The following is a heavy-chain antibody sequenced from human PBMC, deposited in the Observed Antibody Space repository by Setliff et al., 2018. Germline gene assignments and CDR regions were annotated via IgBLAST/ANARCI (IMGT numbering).Heavy chain of an antibody. CDR1: GFTFSGYY. CDR3: AKDRWGYADP. V-gene: IGHV3-48*04. D-gene: IGHD2-2*01. J-gene: IGHJ5*02. Sequence: GGSLRLSCAASGFTFSGYYMQWVRQAPGKGLEWVSYISSSGSTIYYADSVKGRFTVSRDNAMDTLFLQMNGLTTDDTAKYFCAKDRWGYADPWGQGTLVTVSS. CDR2: ISSSGSTI.